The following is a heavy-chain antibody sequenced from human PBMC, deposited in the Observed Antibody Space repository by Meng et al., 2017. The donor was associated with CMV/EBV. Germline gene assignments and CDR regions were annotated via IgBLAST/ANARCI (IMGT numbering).Heavy chain of an antibody. Sequence: ASVFTLSSSAMRWVRRAPGRGLGWVSVISSSGGTTYYAASVKGRFTISRDNSKNTLYVQMNSLRAEDTAVYFCAKVTRPAPTYYLDYWGQGTLVTVSS. D-gene: IGHD3-16*01. V-gene: IGHV3-23*01. CDR1: VFTLSSSA. CDR2: ISSSGGTT. CDR3: AKVTRPAPTYYLDY. J-gene: IGHJ4*02.